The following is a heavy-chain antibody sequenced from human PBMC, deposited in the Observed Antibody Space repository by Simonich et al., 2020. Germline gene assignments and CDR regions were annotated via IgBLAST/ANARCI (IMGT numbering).Heavy chain of an antibody. CDR2: IYYSVCN. CDR3: ARQRVLMVYAIDY. Sequence: QLQLQESGPGLVKPSETLSLTCTVSGGSISSSSYYWGWIRQPPGKGLEGIGRIYYSVCNYYNPALKSRVTISVDTSKNEFSLKLSSVTAADTAVYYCARQRVLMVYAIDYWGQGTLVTVSS. D-gene: IGHD2-8*01. CDR1: GGSISSSSYY. V-gene: IGHV4-39*01. J-gene: IGHJ4*02.